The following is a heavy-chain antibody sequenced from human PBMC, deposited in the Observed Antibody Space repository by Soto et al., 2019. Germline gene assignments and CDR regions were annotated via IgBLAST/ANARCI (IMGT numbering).Heavy chain of an antibody. D-gene: IGHD2-8*02. V-gene: IGHV3-7*01. CDR2: IALDSTTR. Sequence: EVQLVESGGDLVQPGGSLRLSCAASGLIFSNLWMTWVRQAPGKGLEWVANIALDSTTRVYVDSVKGRFTISRDNARNSLYLQMSSLRVEATAVYYCATIQPGGYDYFASWGQGTQVTVSS. CDR3: ATIQPGGYDYFAS. J-gene: IGHJ4*02. CDR1: GLIFSNLW.